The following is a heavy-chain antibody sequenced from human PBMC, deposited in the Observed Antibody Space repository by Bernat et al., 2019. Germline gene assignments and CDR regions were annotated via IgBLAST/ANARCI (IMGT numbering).Heavy chain of an antibody. CDR2: ISSSSSYT. CDR1: GFTFSDYY. Sequence: QVQLVESGGGLVKPGGSLRLSCAASGFTFSDYYMSWIRQAPGKGLDWVSYISSSSSYTNYADSVKGRFTISRDNAKNSLYLQMNSLRAEDTAVYYCARGTTMPVVVPGTSFDYWGQGTLVTVSS. V-gene: IGHV3-11*06. J-gene: IGHJ4*02. CDR3: ARGTTMPVVVPGTSFDY. D-gene: IGHD3-22*01.